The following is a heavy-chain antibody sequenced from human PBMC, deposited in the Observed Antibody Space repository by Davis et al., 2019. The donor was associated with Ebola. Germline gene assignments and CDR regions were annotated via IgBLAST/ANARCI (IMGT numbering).Heavy chain of an antibody. D-gene: IGHD4-17*01. V-gene: IGHV3-21*01. CDR2: ISSSSSYI. J-gene: IGHJ5*02. Sequence: GESLKISCAASGFTFSSYSMNWVRQAPGKGLEWVSSISSSSSYIYYADSVKGRFTISRDNAKNSLYLQMNSLRAEDTAVYYCARGPLYGDYVGWFDPWGQGTLVTVSS. CDR3: ARGPLYGDYVGWFDP. CDR1: GFTFSSYS.